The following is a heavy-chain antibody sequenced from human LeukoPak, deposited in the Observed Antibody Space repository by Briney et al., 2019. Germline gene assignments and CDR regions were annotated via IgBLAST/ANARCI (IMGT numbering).Heavy chain of an antibody. CDR1: GCTFSSYA. D-gene: IGHD3-10*01. V-gene: IGHV1-69*06. CDR3: ARENRMIKIPYSSGSYLPDYYYGMDV. Sequence: GASVKVSCKASGCTFSSYAISWVRQAPGQGLEWMGGIIPIFGTANYAQKFQGRVTITADKSTSRAYMELSSLRSEDTAVYYCARENRMIKIPYSSGSYLPDYYYGMDVWGKGTTVTVYS. CDR2: IIPIFGTA. J-gene: IGHJ6*04.